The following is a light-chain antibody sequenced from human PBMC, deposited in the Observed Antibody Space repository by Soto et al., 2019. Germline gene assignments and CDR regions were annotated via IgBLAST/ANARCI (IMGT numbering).Light chain of an antibody. V-gene: IGLV1-44*01. CDR2: SNN. CDR1: NSNIGSNT. J-gene: IGLJ3*02. Sequence: QYVLSQPPSASGTPGQRVTISCSGSNSNIGSNTVNWYQQLPGTAPKLLIYSNNQRPSWVPDRFSGSKSGTSASLAISGLQSEDEADYYCAAWDDTLSGQGVFGGGTKLTVL. CDR3: AAWDDTLSGQGV.